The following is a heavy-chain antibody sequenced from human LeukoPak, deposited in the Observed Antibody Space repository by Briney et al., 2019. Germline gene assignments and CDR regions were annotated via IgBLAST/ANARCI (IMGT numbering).Heavy chain of an antibody. D-gene: IGHD5-12*01. J-gene: IGHJ6*03. V-gene: IGHV4-4*07. CDR3: ARALPTYEDSSTPYYMDV. Sequence: SETLSLTCTVSGGSISSYYWSWIRQPAGKGLEWIGRIYTSGSTNYNPSLKSRVTMSVDTSKNQFSLKLSSVTAADTAVYYCARALPTYEDSSTPYYMDVWSKGTTVTVSS. CDR2: IYTSGST. CDR1: GGSISSYY.